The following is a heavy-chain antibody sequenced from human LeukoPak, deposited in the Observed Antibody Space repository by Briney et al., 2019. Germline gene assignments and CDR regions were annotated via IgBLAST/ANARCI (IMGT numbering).Heavy chain of an antibody. CDR3: ARRPYQFMVRGVISSLYYFDY. D-gene: IGHD3-10*01. CDR1: GGSFSGYY. Sequence: SETLSLTCAVYGGSFSGYYWSWVRQPPGKGLEWIGEINHSGSTNYNPSLKSRITISVDTSKNQFSLKLSSVTAADTAVYYCARRPYQFMVRGVISSLYYFDYWGQETLVTVSS. CDR2: INHSGST. V-gene: IGHV4-34*01. J-gene: IGHJ4*02.